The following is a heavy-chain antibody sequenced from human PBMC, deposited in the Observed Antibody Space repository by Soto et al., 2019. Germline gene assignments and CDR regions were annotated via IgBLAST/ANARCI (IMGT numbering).Heavy chain of an antibody. CDR1: AASFSKYY. D-gene: IGHD3-16*01. V-gene: IGHV4-59*01. Sequence: PSETLSLTCTVSAASFSKYYWTWIRQPPGKGLEWIGYIYFNGNTKYNPSLEGRLTISIDTSKKEFSLKLTSVTAADAAVYYCASVTFGGIVLAQWGPGPMVTVYS. CDR2: IYFNGNT. J-gene: IGHJ4*02. CDR3: ASVTFGGIVLAQ.